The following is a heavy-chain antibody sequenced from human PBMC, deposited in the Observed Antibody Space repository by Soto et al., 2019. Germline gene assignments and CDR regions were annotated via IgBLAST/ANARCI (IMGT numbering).Heavy chain of an antibody. CDR2: INHSGST. Sequence: SETLSLTCAVYGGSFSGYYWSWIRQPPGKGLEWIGEINHSGSTNYNPSLKSRVTISVDTSKNQFSLKLSSVTAADTAVYYCARGSLAVVVIQNFDYWGQGTLVTVSS. CDR1: GGSFSGYY. CDR3: ARGSLAVVVIQNFDY. J-gene: IGHJ4*02. D-gene: IGHD3-22*01. V-gene: IGHV4-34*01.